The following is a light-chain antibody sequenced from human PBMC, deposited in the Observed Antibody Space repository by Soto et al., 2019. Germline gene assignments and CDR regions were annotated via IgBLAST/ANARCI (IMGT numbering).Light chain of an antibody. V-gene: IGKV1-12*01. CDR3: QQANVFPGT. Sequence: DIQMTQSPSSVSASVGDRVTITCRASQGISRWFAWYQQKPGKAPKLLIFAASSLQSGVPSRFSGTGSGTVFPLTIGTRRPEDSATYFCQQANVFPGTFGRGTKGEIK. J-gene: IGKJ4*01. CDR1: QGISRW. CDR2: AAS.